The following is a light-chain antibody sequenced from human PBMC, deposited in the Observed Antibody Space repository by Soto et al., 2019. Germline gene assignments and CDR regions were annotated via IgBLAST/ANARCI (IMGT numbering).Light chain of an antibody. CDR2: EVS. CDR3: CSYAGTPYV. Sequence: QSVLTQPASVSGSPGRSITISCTGTSSDVGSYNLVSWYQQHPGKAPKLMIYEVSKRPSGVPNRFSGSKSGNTASLTISGLQAEDEADYYCCSYAGTPYVFGTGTKVTVL. V-gene: IGLV2-23*02. J-gene: IGLJ1*01. CDR1: SSDVGSYNL.